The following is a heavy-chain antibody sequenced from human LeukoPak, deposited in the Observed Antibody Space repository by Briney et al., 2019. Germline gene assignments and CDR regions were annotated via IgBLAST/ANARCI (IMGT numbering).Heavy chain of an antibody. V-gene: IGHV1-18*01. D-gene: IGHD3-9*01. CDR3: ARTNYNILTDYYNGDNWFDL. CDR1: GGTFSSYA. Sequence: GSSVKVSCKASGGTFSSYAISWVRQAPGQGLEWMAWIGCHNDNAKYARIVQGRVTMTTDTSTSTAYMELRSLRSDDTAVYYCARTNYNILTDYYNGDNWFDLWGQGTLVTVSS. J-gene: IGHJ5*02. CDR2: IGCHNDNA.